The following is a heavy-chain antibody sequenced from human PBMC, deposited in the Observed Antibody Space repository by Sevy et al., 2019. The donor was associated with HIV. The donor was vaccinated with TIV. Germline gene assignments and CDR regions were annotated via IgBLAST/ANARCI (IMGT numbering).Heavy chain of an antibody. Sequence: ASVKVSCKASGYTFTSYGISWVRQAPGQGLEWMVWISAYNGNTNYAQKLQGRVTMTTDTSTSTAYMELRSLRSDDTAVYYCARDPEGATISGWYATGYYYYYYMDVWGKGTTVTVSS. J-gene: IGHJ6*03. CDR1: GYTFTSYG. CDR3: ARDPEGATISGWYATGYYYYYYMDV. D-gene: IGHD6-19*01. CDR2: ISAYNGNT. V-gene: IGHV1-18*04.